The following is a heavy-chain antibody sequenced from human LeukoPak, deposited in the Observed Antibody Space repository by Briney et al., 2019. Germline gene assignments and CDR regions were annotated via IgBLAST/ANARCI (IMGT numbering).Heavy chain of an antibody. Sequence: GGSLRLSCAASGFTFSSYWMHWVRQAPGKGLVWVSRINTDGSITDYADSVKGRFTISRDNAKNSLYLQMNSLRAEDTAVYYCASLYKDYDYVWGSYRHHFDYWGQGTLVTVSS. CDR1: GFTFSSYW. CDR2: INTDGSIT. D-gene: IGHD3-16*02. CDR3: ASLYKDYDYVWGSYRHHFDY. J-gene: IGHJ4*02. V-gene: IGHV3-74*01.